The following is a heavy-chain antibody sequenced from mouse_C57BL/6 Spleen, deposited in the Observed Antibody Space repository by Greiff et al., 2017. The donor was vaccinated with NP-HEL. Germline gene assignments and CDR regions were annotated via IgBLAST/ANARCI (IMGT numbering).Heavy chain of an antibody. V-gene: IGHV5-2*01. CDR1: EYEFPSHD. CDR3: ARWGYDYDGYFDV. Sequence: EVKLMESGGGLVQPGESLKLSCESNEYEFPSHDMSWVRKTPEKRLELVAAINSDGGSTYYPDTMERRFIISRDNTKKTLYLQMSSLRSEDTALYYCARWGYDYDGYFDVWGTGTTVTVSS. J-gene: IGHJ1*03. D-gene: IGHD2-4*01. CDR2: INSDGGST.